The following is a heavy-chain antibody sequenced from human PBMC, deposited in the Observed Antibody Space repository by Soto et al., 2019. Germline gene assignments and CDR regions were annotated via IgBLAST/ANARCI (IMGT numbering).Heavy chain of an antibody. Sequence: GGSLRLSCAASGFTFSSYAMSWVRQAPGKGLEWVSAISGSGGSTYYADSVKGRFTISRDNSKNTLYLQMNSLRAEDTAVYYCAKQPIVVVVAATLFGFFDYWGQGTLVTVSS. V-gene: IGHV3-23*01. D-gene: IGHD2-15*01. CDR3: AKQPIVVVVAATLFGFFDY. CDR1: GFTFSSYA. J-gene: IGHJ4*02. CDR2: ISGSGGST.